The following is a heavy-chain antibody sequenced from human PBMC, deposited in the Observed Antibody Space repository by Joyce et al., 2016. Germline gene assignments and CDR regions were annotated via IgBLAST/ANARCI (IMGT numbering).Heavy chain of an antibody. D-gene: IGHD2-8*01. Sequence: EVQLVESGGVVVQPGGALRLSCAASGFIFDDYAMYWVRQAPGKGLEWVSLISWDGVITHYADSVKGRFTISRDNNNNSLYLQMNSLRGEDTALYYCAKGILYLDVWGQGTTVTVSS. CDR3: AKGILYLDV. J-gene: IGHJ6*02. CDR1: GFIFDDYA. CDR2: ISWDGVIT. V-gene: IGHV3-43D*04.